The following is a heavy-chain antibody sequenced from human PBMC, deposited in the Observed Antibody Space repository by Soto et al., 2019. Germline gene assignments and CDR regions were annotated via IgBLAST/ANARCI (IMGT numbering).Heavy chain of an antibody. D-gene: IGHD3-3*01. V-gene: IGHV4-59*01. CDR3: ARSPSLIRFLEWFNFDY. CDR1: GGSLNNNF. J-gene: IGHJ4*01. CDR2: IYYSGST. Sequence: SETLSLTCTVSGGSLNNNFWGWIRQPPGKGLEWIAYIYYSGSTNYNPSLKSRVTMSVDTSKNQFSLKLSSVTAADTAVYFCARSPSLIRFLEWFNFDYWGQGTLVTVSS.